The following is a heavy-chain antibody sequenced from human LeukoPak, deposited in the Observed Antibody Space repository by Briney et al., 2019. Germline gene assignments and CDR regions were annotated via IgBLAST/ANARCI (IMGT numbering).Heavy chain of an antibody. CDR1: GYSFTSYW. J-gene: IGHJ6*02. Sequence: GESLKISCKGSGYSFTSYWIGWVRQVPGKGLEWMGIIYPGDSDTRYSPSFQGQVTISADKSISTAYLQWSSLKASDTAMYYCARTLTYYYGSGSYGMDVWGQGTTVTVSS. D-gene: IGHD3-10*01. CDR2: IYPGDSDT. V-gene: IGHV5-51*01. CDR3: ARTLTYYYGSGSYGMDV.